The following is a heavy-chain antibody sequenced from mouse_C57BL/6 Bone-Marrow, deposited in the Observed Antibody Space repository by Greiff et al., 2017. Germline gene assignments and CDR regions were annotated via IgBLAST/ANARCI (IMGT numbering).Heavy chain of an antibody. J-gene: IGHJ3*01. V-gene: IGHV1-64*01. CDR2: IHPYSGST. D-gene: IGHD2-4*01. CDR3: ARSDYEFAY. Sequence: QVQLQQPGAELVKPGASVKLSCKASGYTFTSYCMPWVKQRPGHDLEWIGLIHPYSGSTNYNEKFKSKATLSVDKSSSTAYMQSSSLTYEDAAVYYCARSDYEFAYWGQGTLVTVSA. CDR1: GYTFTSYC.